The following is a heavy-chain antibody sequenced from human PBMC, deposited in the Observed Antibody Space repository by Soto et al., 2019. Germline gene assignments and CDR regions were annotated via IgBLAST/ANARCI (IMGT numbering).Heavy chain of an antibody. CDR1: GGTFSSYA. V-gene: IGHV1-69*01. J-gene: IGHJ5*02. Sequence: QVQLVQSGAEVKKPGSSVKVSCKASGGTFSSYAISWVRQAPGQGLEWMGGIIPIFGTANYAQKFQGRVTITADESTSTAYRELSSLRSEDTAVYYCARVNYYGSGSYYKIPNWFDPWGQGTLVTVSS. CDR2: IIPIFGTA. D-gene: IGHD3-10*01. CDR3: ARVNYYGSGSYYKIPNWFDP.